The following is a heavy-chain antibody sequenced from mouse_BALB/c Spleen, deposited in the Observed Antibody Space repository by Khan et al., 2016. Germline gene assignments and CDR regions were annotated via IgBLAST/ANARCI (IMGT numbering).Heavy chain of an antibody. Sequence: QVQLQQSGAELMKPGASVKISCKATGYTFSSYWIEWVKPRPGHGLEWIGEFLPGSGSTNYTAKFKGKATFTADTSSNTAYLQLSSLTSEASAGSDGARKVRGDYWGQGTSLTVSA. CDR2: FLPGSGST. CDR1: GYTFSSYW. CDR3: ARKVRGDY. D-gene: IGHD1-3*01. V-gene: IGHV1-9*01. J-gene: IGHJ2*03.